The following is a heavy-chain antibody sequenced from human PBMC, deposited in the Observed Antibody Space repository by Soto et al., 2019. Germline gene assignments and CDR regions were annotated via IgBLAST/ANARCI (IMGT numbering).Heavy chain of an antibody. CDR2: IIPIFGTA. CDR3: ARDRSPYYYDSSGYCF. V-gene: IGHV1-69*13. J-gene: IGHJ4*02. CDR1: GDTFSSYA. Sequence: ASVKVSCKASGDTFSSYAISWVRQAPGQGLEWMGGIIPIFGTANYAQKFQGRVTITADESTSTAYMELSSLRSEDTAVYYCARDRSPYYYDSSGYCFWGQGTLVTVSS. D-gene: IGHD3-22*01.